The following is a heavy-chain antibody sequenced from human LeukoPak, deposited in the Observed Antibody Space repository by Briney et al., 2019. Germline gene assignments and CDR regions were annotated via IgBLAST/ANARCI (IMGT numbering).Heavy chain of an antibody. CDR3: ARFRVSSGSPYYYYGMDV. CDR2: INAGNGNT. Sequence: ASVKVSCKASGYTFTSYAMHWVRQAPGQRLEWMGWINAGNGNTKYSQKFQGRVTITRDTSASTAYMELSSLRSEDTAVYYCARFRVSSGSPYYYYGMDVWGRGTTVTVPS. D-gene: IGHD3-22*01. V-gene: IGHV1-3*01. J-gene: IGHJ6*02. CDR1: GYTFTSYA.